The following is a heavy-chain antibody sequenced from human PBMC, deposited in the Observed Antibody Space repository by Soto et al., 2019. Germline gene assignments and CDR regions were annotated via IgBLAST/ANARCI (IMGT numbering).Heavy chain of an antibody. Sequence: ASVKVSCKASGYTFSRYEISWVRQATGQGLEYMGWINPNSGNTGYAQKFQGRVTLTRDASISTAYMDLSGLRSDDTAVYYCALDVDTAMIFNYWGQGTLVTVSS. CDR1: GYTFSRYE. CDR2: INPNSGNT. V-gene: IGHV1-8*01. CDR3: ALDVDTAMIFNY. J-gene: IGHJ4*02. D-gene: IGHD5-18*01.